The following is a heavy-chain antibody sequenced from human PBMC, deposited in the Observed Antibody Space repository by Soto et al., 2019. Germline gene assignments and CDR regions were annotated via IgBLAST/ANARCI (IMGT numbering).Heavy chain of an antibody. J-gene: IGHJ4*02. Sequence: GGSLRLSCAASGFTFNSYGMHWVRQAPGKGLEWVAVIWYDGSNKYYGDSVKGRFTISRDNSKNTLYLQMNSLRAEDTAVYYCARDGPNSGFDYWGQGTLVTVSS. V-gene: IGHV3-33*01. CDR3: ARDGPNSGFDY. CDR1: GFTFNSYG. CDR2: IWYDGSNK. D-gene: IGHD7-27*01.